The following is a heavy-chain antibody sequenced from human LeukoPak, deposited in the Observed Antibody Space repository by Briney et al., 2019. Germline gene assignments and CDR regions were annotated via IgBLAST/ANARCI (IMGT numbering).Heavy chain of an antibody. Sequence: GGSLRLSCAASGFTFSSYWMNWARQAPGKGLEWVANIRQDGSEKYYVDSVKGRFTISRDNAKNSLYLQMNSLRAEDTAVYYCAREEYGGDYHYWGQGTLVTVSS. D-gene: IGHD4-17*01. CDR3: AREEYGGDYHY. V-gene: IGHV3-7*03. CDR1: GFTFSSYW. J-gene: IGHJ4*02. CDR2: IRQDGSEK.